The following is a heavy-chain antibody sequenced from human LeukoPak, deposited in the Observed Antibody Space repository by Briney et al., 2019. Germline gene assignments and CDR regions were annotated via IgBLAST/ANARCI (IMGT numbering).Heavy chain of an antibody. J-gene: IGHJ5*02. CDR3: ARQGDGYITP. D-gene: IGHD5-24*01. V-gene: IGHV5-51*01. Sequence: GESLQISCMGSGYSFTSYWIGWVRQMPGKGLEWMGIIYLGESTLSYSPSFQGPVTISPDTAISTAYLQWRSLKASDTAMCYCARQGDGYITPWGQGTLVTVSS. CDR2: IYLGESTL. CDR1: GYSFTSYW.